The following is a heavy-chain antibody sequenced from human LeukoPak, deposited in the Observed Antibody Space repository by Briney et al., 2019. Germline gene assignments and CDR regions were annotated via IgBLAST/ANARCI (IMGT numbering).Heavy chain of an antibody. Sequence: SETLSLTCTVSGYSLSSGYYWSWIRQPPGKGLEWIGEINHSGSTNYNPSLKSRVTISVDTSKNQFSLKLSSVTAADTAIYYCARDLLRGLTGSWFEAFDIWGQGTTVTVSS. CDR1: GYSLSSGYY. CDR2: INHSGST. J-gene: IGHJ3*02. V-gene: IGHV4-38-2*02. D-gene: IGHD6-13*01. CDR3: ARDLLRGLTGSWFEAFDI.